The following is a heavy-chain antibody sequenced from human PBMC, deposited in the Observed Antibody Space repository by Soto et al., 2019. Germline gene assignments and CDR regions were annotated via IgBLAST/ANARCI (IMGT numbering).Heavy chain of an antibody. CDR2: ISFDGNTK. CDR3: AKDDRSYDFLSGYDS. D-gene: IGHD3-9*01. J-gene: IGHJ4*02. Sequence: WWSLRLSCSASVFNFDSYGMHWCRQAPGKGLEWVAVISFDGNTKYYEDSVKGRFTISRDNSKNTLYLQMNSLRAEDTAVYYCAKDDRSYDFLSGYDSWGLGTLVTVSS. V-gene: IGHV3-30*18. CDR1: VFNFDSYG.